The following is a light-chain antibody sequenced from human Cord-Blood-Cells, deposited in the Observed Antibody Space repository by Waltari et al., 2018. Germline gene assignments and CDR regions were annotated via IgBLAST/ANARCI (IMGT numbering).Light chain of an antibody. V-gene: IGLV3-19*01. CDR1: SLRSYY. Sequence: SSELTQDPAVSVALGQTVRITCQGDSLRSYYASWYQQNPGQAPVLVIYGKSNRPTGIPDRFSGXISGXXXXXTITWAQAEDEADYYCNSRDSSGNHLVFGGGTKLTVL. J-gene: IGLJ3*02. CDR3: NSRDSSGNHLV. CDR2: GKS.